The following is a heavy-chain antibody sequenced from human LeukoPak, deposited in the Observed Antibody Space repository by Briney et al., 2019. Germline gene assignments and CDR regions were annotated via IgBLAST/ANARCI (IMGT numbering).Heavy chain of an antibody. J-gene: IGHJ4*02. CDR2: INHSGSN. D-gene: IGHD3-10*01. CDR1: GRSFSGHH. V-gene: IGHV4-34*01. CDR3: ARGWKDYYGSGSYD. Sequence: KPSETLSHTCSVYGRSFSGHHWSWIRQPPGEGLEWFGEINHSGSNNYNPSLKSRVTISVDTSKNQFSLKLISVTAADTAVYYCARGWKDYYGSGSYDWGQGTLVTVSS.